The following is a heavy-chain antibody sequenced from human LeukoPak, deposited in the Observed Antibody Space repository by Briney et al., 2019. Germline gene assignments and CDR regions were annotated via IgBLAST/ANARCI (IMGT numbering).Heavy chain of an antibody. J-gene: IGHJ6*02. CDR3: AKDKGPGGSYYGMDV. CDR2: ISASAGST. Sequence: GGSLRLSCAASGFTFSSYAMTWVRQAPGKGLEWVSAISASAGSTYYADSVKGRFTISRDNAKNSLYLQMNSLRAEDTALYYCAKDKGPGGSYYGMDVWGQGTTVTVSS. V-gene: IGHV3-23*01. CDR1: GFTFSSYA. D-gene: IGHD3-10*01.